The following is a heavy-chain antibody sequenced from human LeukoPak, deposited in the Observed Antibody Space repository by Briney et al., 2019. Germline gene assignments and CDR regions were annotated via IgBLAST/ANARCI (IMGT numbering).Heavy chain of an antibody. CDR1: GGSISNSNSY. J-gene: IGHJ4*02. Sequence: PSETLSLTCTVSGGSISNSNSYWGWIRQPPGKGLEWIGTIHYSGSTYYSPSLKSRVTITVDTSKNQFSLKLNSVTAADTAVYYCSGSENDMNFDYWGQGTPVTVSS. V-gene: IGHV4-39*01. D-gene: IGHD1-1*01. CDR2: IHYSGST. CDR3: SGSENDMNFDY.